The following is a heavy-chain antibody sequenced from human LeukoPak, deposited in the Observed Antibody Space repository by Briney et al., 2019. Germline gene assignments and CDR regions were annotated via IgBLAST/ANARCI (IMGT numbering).Heavy chain of an antibody. Sequence: PSETLSLTCTVSGGSISSSSYYWGWIRQPPGKGLEWIGSIYYSGSTYYNPSLKSRVTISVDTSKNQFSLKLSSVTAADTAVYYCVLRSVDSDYWGQGTLVTVSS. CDR1: GGSISSSSYY. J-gene: IGHJ4*02. CDR2: IYYSGST. V-gene: IGHV4-39*07. CDR3: VLRSVDSDY. D-gene: IGHD3-3*01.